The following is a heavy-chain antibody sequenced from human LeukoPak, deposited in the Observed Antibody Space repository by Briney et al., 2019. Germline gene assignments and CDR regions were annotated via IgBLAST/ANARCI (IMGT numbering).Heavy chain of an antibody. CDR3: ARDQKSGLEVLWRY. D-gene: IGHD3-3*01. J-gene: IGHJ4*02. V-gene: IGHV1-18*04. Sequence: GASVKVSCRASGYRFTSYDISWVRQARGQGLQWMGVISTYTGNTNYAQSFQDRVTMTTDTSTSTVYMELRSLTSDDTAVYYCARDQKSGLEVLWRYWGQGTLVTVSS. CDR2: ISTYTGNT. CDR1: GYRFTSYD.